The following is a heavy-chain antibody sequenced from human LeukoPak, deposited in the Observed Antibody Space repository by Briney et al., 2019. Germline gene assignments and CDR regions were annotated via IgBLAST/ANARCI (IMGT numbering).Heavy chain of an antibody. D-gene: IGHD3-16*01. J-gene: IGHJ4*02. CDR1: GGSISSGSYY. V-gene: IGHV4-61*02. Sequence: PSETLSLTCTVSGGSISSGSYYWSWIRQPAGKGLEWVGRIYTSGSTNYNPSLKSRVTISVDTSKNQFSLKLSSVTAADTAVYYCARDAFGPFDYWGQGTLVTVSS. CDR2: IYTSGST. CDR3: ARDAFGPFDY.